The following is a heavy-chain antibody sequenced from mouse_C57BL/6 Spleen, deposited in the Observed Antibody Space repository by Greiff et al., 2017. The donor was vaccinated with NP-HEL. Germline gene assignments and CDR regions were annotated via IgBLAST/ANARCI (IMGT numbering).Heavy chain of an antibody. V-gene: IGHV1-50*01. D-gene: IGHD4-1*01. CDR3: ARKGLTGYFDY. CDR2: IDPSDSYT. Sequence: QVQLQQPGAELVKPGASVKLSCKASGYTFTSYWMQWVKQRPGQGLEWIGEIDPSDSYTNYNQKFKGKATLTVDTSSSTAYMQLSRLTSEDSAVYYGARKGLTGYFDYWGQGTTLTVSS. CDR1: GYTFTSYW. J-gene: IGHJ2*01.